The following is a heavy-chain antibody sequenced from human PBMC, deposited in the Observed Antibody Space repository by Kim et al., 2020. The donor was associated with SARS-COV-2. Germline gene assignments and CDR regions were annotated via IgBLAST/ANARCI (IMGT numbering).Heavy chain of an antibody. CDR3: ARARVWFGELRLPPDY. J-gene: IGHJ4*02. Sequence: SETLSLTCTVSGGSVNSGTYYWNWIRQPPGKGLEWIGYIFYSGSTNYNPSLKSRVTISVDTSKNQFSLKLSSVTAADTAIYYCARARVWFGELRLPPDYWGQGTLVTVSS. D-gene: IGHD3-10*01. CDR1: GGSVNSGTYY. CDR2: IFYSGST. V-gene: IGHV4-61*01.